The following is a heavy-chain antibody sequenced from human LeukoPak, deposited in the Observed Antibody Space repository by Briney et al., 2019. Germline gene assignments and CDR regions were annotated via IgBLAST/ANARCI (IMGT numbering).Heavy chain of an antibody. Sequence: ASVKVSCKASGGTFSSYAISWVRQAPGQGLEWMGGIIPIFGTANYAQKFQGRVTITTDESTSTAYMELSSLRSEDTAVYYCARLGTGDYGDSPLFYWGQGTLVTVSS. V-gene: IGHV1-69*05. D-gene: IGHD4-17*01. CDR3: ARLGTGDYGDSPLFY. J-gene: IGHJ4*02. CDR2: IIPIFGTA. CDR1: GGTFSSYA.